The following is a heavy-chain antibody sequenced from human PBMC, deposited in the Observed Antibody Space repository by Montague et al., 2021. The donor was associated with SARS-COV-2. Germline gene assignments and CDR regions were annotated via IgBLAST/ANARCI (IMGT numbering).Heavy chain of an antibody. V-gene: IGHV4-39*07. D-gene: IGHD3-16*01. Sequence: SETLSLTCTVSRDSISSHNYFWAWIRQPPGKGLEWIGSVDYSGLTFYNPSLESRVTISVDTSKKQFSLKVNSVTAADTAVYYCAKDGVALAWGTFDIWGQGTMVTVSS. CDR1: RDSISSHNYF. J-gene: IGHJ3*02. CDR2: VDYSGLT. CDR3: AKDGVALAWGTFDI.